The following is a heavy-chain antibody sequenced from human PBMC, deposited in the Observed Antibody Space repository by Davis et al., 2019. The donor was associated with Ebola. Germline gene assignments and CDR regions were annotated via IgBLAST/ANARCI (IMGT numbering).Heavy chain of an antibody. D-gene: IGHD3-9*01. Sequence: SVKVSCKASGYTFTSYGISWVRQAPGQGLEWMGGIIPIFGTANYAQKFQGRVTITADESTSTAYMELSSLRSEDTAVYYCASGAIFNPYNWFDPWGQGTLVTVSS. J-gene: IGHJ5*02. V-gene: IGHV1-69*13. CDR2: IIPIFGTA. CDR1: GYTFTSYG. CDR3: ASGAIFNPYNWFDP.